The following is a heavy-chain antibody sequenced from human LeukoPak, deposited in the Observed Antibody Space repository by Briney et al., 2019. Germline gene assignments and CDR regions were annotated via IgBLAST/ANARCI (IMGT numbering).Heavy chain of an antibody. CDR1: GYSISSGYY. V-gene: IGHV4-38-2*01. Sequence: SETLSLTCAVSGYSISSGYYWGWIRQPPGKGLEWMGSIYHSGSTYYNPSLKSRVTISVDTSKNQFSLKLSSVTAADTAVYYCARARYCSSTSCYAPYNWFDPWGQGTLVTVSS. D-gene: IGHD2-2*01. CDR3: ARARYCSSTSCYAPYNWFDP. J-gene: IGHJ5*02. CDR2: IYHSGST.